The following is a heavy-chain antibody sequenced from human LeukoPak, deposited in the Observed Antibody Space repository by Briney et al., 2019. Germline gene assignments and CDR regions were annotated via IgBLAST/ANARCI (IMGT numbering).Heavy chain of an antibody. Sequence: GSSVKVSCKASGGTFSSYAISWVRQAPGQGLEWVGRIIPILGIANYAQKFQGRVTITADKSTSTAYMELSSLRSEDTAVYYCARDLGYYYDSSGYYRHDAFDIWGQGTMVTVSS. J-gene: IGHJ3*02. CDR1: GGTFSSYA. D-gene: IGHD3-22*01. V-gene: IGHV1-69*04. CDR2: IIPILGIA. CDR3: ARDLGYYYDSSGYYRHDAFDI.